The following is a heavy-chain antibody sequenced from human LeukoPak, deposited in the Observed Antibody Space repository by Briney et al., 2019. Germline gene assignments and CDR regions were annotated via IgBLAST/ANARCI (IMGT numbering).Heavy chain of an antibody. Sequence: ASVKVSCKASGYTYTSYDINWVRQATGQGLEWMGWMNPNSGNTGYAQKFQGRVTITRNTSISTAYMELSSLRSEDTAVYYCARAISKFHRYDFWSGYHYYYYYYMDVWGKGTTVTVSS. J-gene: IGHJ6*03. CDR1: GYTYTSYD. V-gene: IGHV1-8*03. D-gene: IGHD3-3*01. CDR3: ARAISKFHRYDFWSGYHYYYYYYMDV. CDR2: MNPNSGNT.